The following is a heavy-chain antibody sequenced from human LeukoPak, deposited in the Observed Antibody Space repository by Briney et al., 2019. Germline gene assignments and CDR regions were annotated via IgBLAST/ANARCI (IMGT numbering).Heavy chain of an antibody. J-gene: IGHJ4*02. CDR2: INHSGST. CDR1: GGSFSGYY. CDR3: ARGVRYYDYVWGSYRAPFDY. V-gene: IGHV4-34*01. Sequence: PSETLSLTCAVYGGSFSGYYWSWIRQPPGKGLEWIGEINHSGSTNYNPSLKSRVTISVDTSKNQFSLKLSSVTAADTAVYYCARGVRYYDYVWGSYRAPFDYWGQETLVTVSS. D-gene: IGHD3-16*02.